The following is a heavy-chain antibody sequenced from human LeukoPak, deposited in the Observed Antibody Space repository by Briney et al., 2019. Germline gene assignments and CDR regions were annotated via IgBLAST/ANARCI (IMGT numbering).Heavy chain of an antibody. V-gene: IGHV4-34*01. CDR1: GGSISSYY. CDR3: ARGSPTSSFDY. D-gene: IGHD2-2*01. CDR2: INHSGST. Sequence: SETLSLTCTVSGGSISSYYWSWIRQPPGKGLEWIGEINHSGSTNYNPSLKSRVTISIDTSKNQFSLKLSSVTAADTAVYYCARGSPTSSFDYWGQGTPVTVSS. J-gene: IGHJ4*02.